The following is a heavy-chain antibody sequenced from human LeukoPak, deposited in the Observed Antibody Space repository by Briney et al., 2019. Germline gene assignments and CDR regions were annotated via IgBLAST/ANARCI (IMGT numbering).Heavy chain of an antibody. CDR3: ARDQDSSGWYAPLDY. J-gene: IGHJ4*02. V-gene: IGHV3-23*01. Sequence: GGSLRLSCAASGFTFSSYAMSWVRQAPGKGLEWVSAISGSGGSTYYADSVKGRFTISRDNSKNTLYLQMNSLRAEDTAVYYCARDQDSSGWYAPLDYWGQGTLVTVSS. CDR1: GFTFSSYA. D-gene: IGHD6-19*01. CDR2: ISGSGGST.